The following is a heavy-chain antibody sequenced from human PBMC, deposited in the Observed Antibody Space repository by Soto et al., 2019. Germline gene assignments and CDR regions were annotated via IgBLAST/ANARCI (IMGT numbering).Heavy chain of an antibody. J-gene: IGHJ6*02. D-gene: IGHD3-3*01. V-gene: IGHV3-30-3*01. CDR1: GFTFSSYA. CDR2: ISYDGSNK. Sequence: QVQLVESGGGVVQPGRSLRLSCAASGFTFSSYAMHWVRQAPGKGLEWVAVISYDGSNKYYADSVKGRFTISRDNSKNTLYLQMNSLRAEDTAVYYCARDEIRFSSVYGMDVWGQGTTVTVSS. CDR3: ARDEIRFSSVYGMDV.